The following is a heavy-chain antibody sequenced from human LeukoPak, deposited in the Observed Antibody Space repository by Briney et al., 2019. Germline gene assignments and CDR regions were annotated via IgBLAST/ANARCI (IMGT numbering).Heavy chain of an antibody. D-gene: IGHD3-22*01. CDR1: GFTFSSYA. V-gene: IGHV3-23*01. CDR2: ISGSGDST. Sequence: GGSLRLSCAASGFTFSSYAMSWVRQAPGKGLEWVSAISGSGDSTYYADSVKGRFTISRDNSKNTLYLQMNSLRAEDTAVYYCASHYYDSSGYYLNWFDPWGQGTLVTVSS. CDR3: ASHYYDSSGYYLNWFDP. J-gene: IGHJ5*02.